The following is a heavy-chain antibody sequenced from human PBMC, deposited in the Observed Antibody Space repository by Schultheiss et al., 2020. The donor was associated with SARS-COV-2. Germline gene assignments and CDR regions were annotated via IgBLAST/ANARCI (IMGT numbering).Heavy chain of an antibody. Sequence: GGSLRLSCAASGFTFSSYSMNWVRQAPGKGLEWVSAISGSGGSTYYADSVKGRFTISRDNAKNSLYLQMNSLRAEDTAVYYCAREEVDDYVWGSYRLGWYFDLWGRGTLVTVSS. CDR3: AREEVDDYVWGSYRLGWYFDL. D-gene: IGHD3-16*02. V-gene: IGHV3-21*01. CDR2: ISGSGGST. J-gene: IGHJ2*01. CDR1: GFTFSSYS.